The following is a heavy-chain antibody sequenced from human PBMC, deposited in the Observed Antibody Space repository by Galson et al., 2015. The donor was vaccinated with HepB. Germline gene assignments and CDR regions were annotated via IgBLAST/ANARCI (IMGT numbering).Heavy chain of an antibody. D-gene: IGHD3-16*01. CDR3: TRQGDTIDY. CDR1: GVIFSDSD. J-gene: IGHJ4*02. CDR2: IRRKDRNYAT. V-gene: IGHV3-73*01. Sequence: SLRLSCAASGVIFSDSDIHWIRQASGKGLAWVGYIRRKDRNYATAYAESVEGRFTISRDESMNTAYLQMDSLKTEDTAVYYCTRQGDTIDYWGQGTRVTVSS.